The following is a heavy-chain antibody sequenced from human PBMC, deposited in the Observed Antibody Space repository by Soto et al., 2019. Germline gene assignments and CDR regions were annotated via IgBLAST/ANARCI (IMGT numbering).Heavy chain of an antibody. V-gene: IGHV4-59*01. J-gene: IGHJ5*02. CDR2: IYYSGST. CDR1: GGSMSGSF. Sequence: SETLSLTCTVSGGSMSGSFWSWIRQPPGKGLEWIGYIYYSGSTDYNPSLKSRVTISVDTSKNQFSLKLTSVTAADTAVYYCARGAGYSSSWPFDPWGQGALVTVSS. CDR3: ARGAGYSSSWPFDP. D-gene: IGHD6-13*01.